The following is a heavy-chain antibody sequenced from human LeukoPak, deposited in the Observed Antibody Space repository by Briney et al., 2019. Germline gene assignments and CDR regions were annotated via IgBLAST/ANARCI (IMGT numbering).Heavy chain of an antibody. J-gene: IGHJ5*02. CDR2: ISDDGSTK. Sequence: PGTSLRLSCAASGFTFSFYGIHWVRQAPGKGLEGVAVISDDGSTKYYSDSVKGRFTVSRDNSKDTLYLQMNSLTTEDTAVYYSAKDRYYDIRGRLDPWGQGTLVTVSS. D-gene: IGHD3-10*02. V-gene: IGHV3-30*18. CDR1: GFTFSFYG. CDR3: AKDRYYDIRGRLDP.